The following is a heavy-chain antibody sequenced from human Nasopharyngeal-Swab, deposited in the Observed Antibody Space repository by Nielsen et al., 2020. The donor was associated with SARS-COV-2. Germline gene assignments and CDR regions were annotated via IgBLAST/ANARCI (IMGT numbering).Heavy chain of an antibody. CDR1: GFSFNNYG. J-gene: IGHJ3*02. Sequence: GESLKISCKVSGFSFNNYGMHWVRQAPGKGLEWVAVISYEGSKKFYAESVEGRFTISRDYSKTTLYLQMDSLRTDDTAMYYCAKANVLFWFGQFKNDGFDIWGQGTMVAVSS. CDR3: AKANVLFWFGQFKNDGFDI. V-gene: IGHV3-30*18. D-gene: IGHD3-10*01. CDR2: ISYEGSKK.